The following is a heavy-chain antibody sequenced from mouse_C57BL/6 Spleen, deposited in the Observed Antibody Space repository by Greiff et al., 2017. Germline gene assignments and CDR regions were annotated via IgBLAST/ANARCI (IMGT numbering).Heavy chain of an antibody. CDR1: GYTFTSYW. V-gene: IGHV1-61*01. CDR2: IYPSDSET. Sequence: VQLQQPGAELVRPGSSVKLSCKASGYTFTSYWMDWVKQRPGQGLEWIGNIYPSDSETHYNQKFKDKATLTVDKSSSTAYMQLSSLTSEDSAVYYCARGGMGNAYYFDYWGQGTTLTVSS. J-gene: IGHJ2*01. CDR3: ARGGMGNAYYFDY. D-gene: IGHD2-1*01.